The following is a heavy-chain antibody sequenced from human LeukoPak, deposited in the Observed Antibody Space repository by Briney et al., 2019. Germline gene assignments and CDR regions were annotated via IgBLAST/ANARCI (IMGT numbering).Heavy chain of an antibody. CDR2: IYYSGST. Sequence: SQTLSLTCTVSGGSISSGGYYWSWIRQPPGKGLEWIGYIYYSGSTNYNPSLKSRVTISVDTSKNQFSLKLSSVTAADTAVYYCARVLKTVYCSGGSCYSYYGMDVWGQGTTVTVSS. CDR3: ARVLKTVYCSGGSCYSYYGMDV. CDR1: GGSISSGGYY. V-gene: IGHV4-61*08. J-gene: IGHJ6*02. D-gene: IGHD2-15*01.